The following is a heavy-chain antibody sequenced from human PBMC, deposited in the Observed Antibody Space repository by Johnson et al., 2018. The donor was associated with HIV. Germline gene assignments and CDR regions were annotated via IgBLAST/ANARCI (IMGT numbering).Heavy chain of an antibody. D-gene: IGHD2-15*01. J-gene: IGHJ3*02. CDR1: GLSFSDYG. V-gene: IGHV3-30*04. CDR2: ISFDGSNE. Sequence: QVQLVESGGGVVQPGRSVRLSCAASGLSFSDYGMHWVRQAPGKGLEWVAVISFDGSNEYYTDSVKSRFTISRDKFKNTLYLQMNSLRAEDTAIYYLVRGRIRLSVVELRGGAFDILGQGTMVMVSS. CDR3: VRGRIRLSVVELRGGAFDI.